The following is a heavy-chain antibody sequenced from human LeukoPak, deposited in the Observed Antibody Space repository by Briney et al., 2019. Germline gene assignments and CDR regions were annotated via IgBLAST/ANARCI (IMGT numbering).Heavy chain of an antibody. CDR2: IYTSGST. D-gene: IGHD6-19*01. Sequence: PSETLSLTCTVSGGSISSYYWSWIRQPAGKGLEWIGRIYTSGSTNYNPSPKSRVTMSVDPSKNQFSLKLSSVTAADTAVYYCARCGGGWYGNNWFDPWAREPWSPSPQ. V-gene: IGHV4-4*07. CDR1: GGSISSYY. CDR3: ARCGGGWYGNNWFDP. J-gene: IGHJ5*02.